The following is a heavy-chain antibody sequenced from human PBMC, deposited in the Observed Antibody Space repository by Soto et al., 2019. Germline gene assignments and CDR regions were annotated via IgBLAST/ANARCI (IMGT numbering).Heavy chain of an antibody. D-gene: IGHD3-9*01. V-gene: IGHV4-59*01. Sequence: SETLSLTCTVSGGSISSYYWTWIRQPPGKGLEWIGYIYYSGSTNYNPSLKSRVTISVDTSKNQFSLKLSSVTAADTAVYYCARVRASHPDYDILTGYPYYFDYWGHGTLVTVPS. J-gene: IGHJ4*01. CDR2: IYYSGST. CDR1: GGSISSYY. CDR3: ARVRASHPDYDILTGYPYYFDY.